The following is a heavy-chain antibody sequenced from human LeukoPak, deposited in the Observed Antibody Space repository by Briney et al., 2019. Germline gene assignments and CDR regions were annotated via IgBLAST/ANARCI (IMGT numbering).Heavy chain of an antibody. CDR2: INHSGST. CDR3: ARVIAAAGLFDY. J-gene: IGHJ4*02. Sequence: SSETLSLTCAVYGGSFSGYYWSWIRQPPGKGLEWIGEINHSGSTNYNPSLKSRVTISVDKSKNQFSLKLSSVTAADTAVYYCARVIAAAGLFDYWGQGTLVTVSS. D-gene: IGHD6-13*01. V-gene: IGHV4-34*01. CDR1: GGSFSGYY.